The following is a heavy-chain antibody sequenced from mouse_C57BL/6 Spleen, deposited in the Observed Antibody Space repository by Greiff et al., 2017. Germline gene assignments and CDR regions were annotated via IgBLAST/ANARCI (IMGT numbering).Heavy chain of an antibody. CDR2: IYPGSGNT. D-gene: IGHD3-3*01. V-gene: IGHV1-76*01. Sequence: VQLVESGAELVRPGASVKLSCKASGYTFTDYYINWVKQRPGQGLEWIARIYPGSGNTYYNEKFKGKATLTAEKSSSTAYMQLSSLTSEDSAVYFCAREGAGVAWFAYWGQGTLVTVSA. CDR3: AREGAGVAWFAY. J-gene: IGHJ3*01. CDR1: GYTFTDYY.